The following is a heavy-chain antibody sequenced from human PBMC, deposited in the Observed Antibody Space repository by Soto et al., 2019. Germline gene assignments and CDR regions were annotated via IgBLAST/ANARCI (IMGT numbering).Heavy chain of an antibody. CDR1: GFTVSSNY. D-gene: IGHD2-2*01. V-gene: IGHV3-53*01. CDR3: ARGYCSTTSCFYGMDV. Sequence: GGSLRLSCAASGFTVSSNYMSWVRQAPGKGLEWVSVIYSGGSTYYADSVKGRFTISRDNSKNTLYLQMNSLRAEDTAVYYCARGYCSTTSCFYGMDVWGQGTTVTVSS. CDR2: IYSGGST. J-gene: IGHJ6*02.